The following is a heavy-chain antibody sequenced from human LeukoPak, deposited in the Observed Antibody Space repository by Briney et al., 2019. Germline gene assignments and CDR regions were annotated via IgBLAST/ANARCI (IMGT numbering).Heavy chain of an antibody. CDR3: ARGRLRRIAAAGRALFDY. CDR2: INHSGST. CDR1: GGSFSGYY. V-gene: IGHV4-34*01. J-gene: IGHJ4*02. D-gene: IGHD6-13*01. Sequence: SETLSLTCAVYGGSFSGYYWSWIRQPPGKGLEWIGEINHSGSTNYNPSLKSRVTISVDTSKNQFSLKLSSVTAADTAVYYCARGRLRRIAAAGRALFDYWGQGTLVTVSS.